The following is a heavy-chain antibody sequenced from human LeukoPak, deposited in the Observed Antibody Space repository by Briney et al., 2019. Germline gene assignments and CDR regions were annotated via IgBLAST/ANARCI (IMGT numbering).Heavy chain of an antibody. J-gene: IGHJ5*02. CDR1: GFTFSSYG. V-gene: IGHV3-30*02. D-gene: IGHD2-15*01. CDR3: AKEGCSGGSCYNWFDP. CDR2: IRDDGSNK. Sequence: GGSLRLSCAASGFTFSSYGMHWVRQAPGKGLEWVAFIRDDGSNKYYADSVKGRFTISRDNSKNTLYLQMNSLRAEDTAVYYCAKEGCSGGSCYNWFDPWGQGTLVTVSS.